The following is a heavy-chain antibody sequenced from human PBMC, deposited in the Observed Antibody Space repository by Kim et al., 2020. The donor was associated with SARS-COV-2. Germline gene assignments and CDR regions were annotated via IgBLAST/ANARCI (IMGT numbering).Heavy chain of an antibody. CDR1: AFTFSSYA. V-gene: IGHV3-23*01. CDR2: IGGNGGST. Sequence: GGSLRLSFAASAFTFSSYAMSWVRQAPGKGLEWVSAIGGNGGSTYYADSVKGRFTISRDNSKNTLYLQMNSLRAEDTAVYYCAKYRGQQLVLDYWGQGTLVTVSS. J-gene: IGHJ4*02. D-gene: IGHD6-13*01. CDR3: AKYRGQQLVLDY.